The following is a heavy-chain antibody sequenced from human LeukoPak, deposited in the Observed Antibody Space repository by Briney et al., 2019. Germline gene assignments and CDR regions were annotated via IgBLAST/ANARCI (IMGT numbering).Heavy chain of an antibody. J-gene: IGHJ3*02. CDR2: ISGNNGNT. CDR1: GYTFTSYG. CDR3: ARDVFSTYYYDSSGLGDAFEI. Sequence: ASVKVSCKASGYTFTSYGISWVRQAPGQGLEWMGWISGNNGNTNYAQHLQGRVTMTTDTSTSTAYMELGSLSSDATAVYYCARDVFSTYYYDSSGLGDAFEIWGRGTMVTVSS. V-gene: IGHV1-18*01. D-gene: IGHD3-22*01.